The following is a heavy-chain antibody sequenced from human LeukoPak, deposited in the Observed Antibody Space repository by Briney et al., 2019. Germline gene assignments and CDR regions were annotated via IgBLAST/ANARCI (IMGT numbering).Heavy chain of an antibody. J-gene: IGHJ4*02. V-gene: IGHV3-21*01. CDR3: AKDLFGSKYYFDY. CDR2: ISSSSSYI. D-gene: IGHD2-21*01. CDR1: GFTFSGYS. Sequence: PGGSLRLSCAASGFTFSGYSMNWVRQAPGKGLEWVSFISSSSSYIYYADSVKGRFTISRDNAKNSLYLQMNSLRAEDTAVYYCAKDLFGSKYYFDYWGQGTLVTVSS.